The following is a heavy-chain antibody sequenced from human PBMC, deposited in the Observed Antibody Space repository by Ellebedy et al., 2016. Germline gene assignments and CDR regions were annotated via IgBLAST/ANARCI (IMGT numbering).Heavy chain of an antibody. V-gene: IGHV1-69*13. J-gene: IGHJ4*02. CDR1: GYTFTSYA. D-gene: IGHD6-19*01. CDR2: IIPIFGTA. Sequence: SVKVSXKASGYTFTSYAISWVRQAPGQGLEWMGGIIPIFGTANYAQKFQGRVTITADESTSTAYMELSSLRSEDTAVYYCARGVAVAGTLTDSFDYWGQGTLVTVSS. CDR3: ARGVAVAGTLTDSFDY.